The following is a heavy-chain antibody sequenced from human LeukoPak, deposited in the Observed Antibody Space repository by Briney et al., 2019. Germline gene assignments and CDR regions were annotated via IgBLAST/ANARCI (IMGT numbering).Heavy chain of an antibody. V-gene: IGHV3-7*01. D-gene: IGHD3/OR15-3a*01. CDR2: IKGDGSDK. CDR1: AFTFSSYW. J-gene: IGHJ2*01. CDR3: TRWTDWYFDL. Sequence: GGSLRLSCAASAFTFSSYWMSWVRQAPGKGLEWVANIKGDGSDKNYVDSVKGRFTISRDNAKNTLYLQMNSLRAADTAVYYCTRWTDWYFDLWGRGTLVTVSS.